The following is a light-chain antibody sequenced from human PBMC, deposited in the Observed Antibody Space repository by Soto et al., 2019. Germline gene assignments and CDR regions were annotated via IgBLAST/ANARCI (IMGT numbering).Light chain of an antibody. CDR2: GVS. J-gene: IGKJ1*01. CDR3: QQYGNFPWT. Sequence: EIVLTQSPGTLSLSPGERAILSCRASQSVTSTYLAWYQQKPGQAPRPLIYGVSNRATGIPDRFSGSGSGTDFALTISRLESEDFAVYYCQQYGNFPWTFGQGTKVDI. V-gene: IGKV3-20*01. CDR1: QSVTSTY.